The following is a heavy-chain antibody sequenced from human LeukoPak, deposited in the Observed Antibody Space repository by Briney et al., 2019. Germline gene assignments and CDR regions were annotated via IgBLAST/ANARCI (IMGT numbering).Heavy chain of an antibody. D-gene: IGHD4-11*01. CDR3: ARYYSNSLDY. Sequence: PGGSLRLSCAASGFTVSSNYMCWVRQAPGKGLEWVSVIYSGGSTYYADSVKGRFTISRDNSKNMLYLQMSSLRAEDTAVYYCARYYSNSLDYWGQGTLVTVSS. CDR1: GFTVSSNY. CDR2: IYSGGST. J-gene: IGHJ4*02. V-gene: IGHV3-66*01.